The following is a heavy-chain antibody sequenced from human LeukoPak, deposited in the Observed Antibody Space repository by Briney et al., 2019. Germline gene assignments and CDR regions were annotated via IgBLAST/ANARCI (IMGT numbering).Heavy chain of an antibody. CDR2: IRYSGST. Sequence: SETLSLTCNVSGGSISSNTYFWGWIRRPPGKGLEWIGSIRYSGSTYYNPSLKSRVTISADTSKNQFSLNLNSLTAADTAVYYCATSDTVSTYNWFDPWGQGTLVTVS. CDR1: GGSISSNTYF. CDR3: ATSDTVSTYNWFDP. V-gene: IGHV4-39*01. J-gene: IGHJ5*02. D-gene: IGHD5/OR15-5a*01.